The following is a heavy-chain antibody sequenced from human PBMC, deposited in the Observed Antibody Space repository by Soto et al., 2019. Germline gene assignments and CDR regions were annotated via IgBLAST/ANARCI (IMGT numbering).Heavy chain of an antibody. D-gene: IGHD1-26*01. V-gene: IGHV4-59*01. J-gene: IGHJ4*02. CDR1: GASISRYY. Sequence: SETLSLTCTVSGASISRYYWSWIRQSPGKGLEWIWYMYYSGNANYNPSLRSRITISVDTSKNQFSLNLNSVTAADTAVYYCAREYPVHSAYFDYWGQG. CDR3: AREYPVHSAYFDY. CDR2: MYYSGNA.